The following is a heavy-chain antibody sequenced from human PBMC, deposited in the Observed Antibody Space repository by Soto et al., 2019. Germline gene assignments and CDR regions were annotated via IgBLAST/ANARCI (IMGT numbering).Heavy chain of an antibody. CDR1: GFTFSSYA. V-gene: IGHV3-30-3*01. CDR3: ARDPPGIAVAGTLDY. D-gene: IGHD6-19*01. J-gene: IGHJ4*02. Sequence: HPGGSLRLSCAASGFTFSSYAMHWVRQAPGKGLEWVAVISYDGSNKYYADSVKGRFTISRDNSKNTLYLQMNSLRAEDTAVYYCARDPPGIAVAGTLDYWGQGTLVTVSS. CDR2: ISYDGSNK.